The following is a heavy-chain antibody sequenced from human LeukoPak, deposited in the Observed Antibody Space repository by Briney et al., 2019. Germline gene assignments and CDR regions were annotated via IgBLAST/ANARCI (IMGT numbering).Heavy chain of an antibody. CDR1: GGSISSSSYY. V-gene: IGHV4-39*01. CDR2: IYYSGST. Sequence: NSSETLSLTCTVSGGSISSSSYYWGWLRQPPGKGLEWIGSIYYSGSTYYNPSLKSRVTISVDTSKNQFSLKLSSVTAADTAVYYCARVIVVVPAAIIWNWFDPWGQGTLVTVSS. CDR3: ARVIVVVPAAIIWNWFDP. D-gene: IGHD2-2*01. J-gene: IGHJ5*02.